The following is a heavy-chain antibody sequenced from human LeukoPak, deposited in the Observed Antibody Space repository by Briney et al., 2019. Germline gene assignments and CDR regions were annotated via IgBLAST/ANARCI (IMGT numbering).Heavy chain of an antibody. CDR3: ARANWNTKYNWFDP. J-gene: IGHJ5*02. Sequence: PSETLSLTCAVYGGSFNGYYWSWIRQPPGKGLEWIGEINHSGSTNYNPSLKSRVTISVGTSKNQFSLKLSSVTAADTAVYYCARANWNTKYNWFDPWGQGTLVTVSS. CDR1: GGSFNGYY. V-gene: IGHV4-34*01. D-gene: IGHD1-1*01. CDR2: INHSGST.